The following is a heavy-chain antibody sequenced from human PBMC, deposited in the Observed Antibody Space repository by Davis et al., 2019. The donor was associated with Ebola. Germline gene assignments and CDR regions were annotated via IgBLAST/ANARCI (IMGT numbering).Heavy chain of an antibody. D-gene: IGHD3-10*01. CDR2: ISAYNGNT. Sequence: ASVKVSCKASGYTFTSYGISWVRQAPGQGLEWMGWISAYNGNTNYAQKLQGRVTMTTDTSTSIAYMELRSLRSDDTAVYYCARMGLWFGEAPIYYFDYWGQGTLVTVSS. J-gene: IGHJ4*02. CDR3: ARMGLWFGEAPIYYFDY. V-gene: IGHV1-18*04. CDR1: GYTFTSYG.